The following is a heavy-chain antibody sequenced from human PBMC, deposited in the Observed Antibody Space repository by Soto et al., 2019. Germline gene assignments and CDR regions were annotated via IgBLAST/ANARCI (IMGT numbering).Heavy chain of an antibody. Sequence: SETLPLTCTVSCGSISSYYWSWIRQPPGKGLEWIGYIYYSGSTNYNPSLKSRVTISVDTSKNQFSLKLNSMTAADTAVYYCARHNYGSGSTYFDYWGQGTLVTVSS. V-gene: IGHV4-59*08. CDR1: CGSISSYY. CDR3: ARHNYGSGSTYFDY. J-gene: IGHJ4*02. D-gene: IGHD3-10*01. CDR2: IYYSGST.